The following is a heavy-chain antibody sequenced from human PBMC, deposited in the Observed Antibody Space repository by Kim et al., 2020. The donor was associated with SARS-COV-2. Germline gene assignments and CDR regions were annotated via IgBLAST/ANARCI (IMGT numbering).Heavy chain of an antibody. D-gene: IGHD2-2*01. CDR3: ARRGDCSSTSCLIDY. V-gene: IGHV4-31*02. Sequence: PSLKSRVTISVDTSKNQFSLKLSSVTAADTAVYYCARRGDCSSTSCLIDYWGQGTLVTVSS. J-gene: IGHJ4*02.